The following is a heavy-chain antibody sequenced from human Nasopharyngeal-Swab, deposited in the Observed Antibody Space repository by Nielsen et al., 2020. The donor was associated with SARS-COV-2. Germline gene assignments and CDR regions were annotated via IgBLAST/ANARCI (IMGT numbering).Heavy chain of an antibody. CDR3: ARDGRSSWYFDL. Sequence: ESLRLSCTVSGGSISSYYWSWIRQPPGKGLEWIGYIYYSGSTNYNPSLKSRVTISVDTSKNQFSLKLSSVTAADTAIYYCARDGRSSWYFDLWGRGTLVTVSS. CDR2: IYYSGST. V-gene: IGHV4-59*01. CDR1: GGSISSYY. J-gene: IGHJ2*01.